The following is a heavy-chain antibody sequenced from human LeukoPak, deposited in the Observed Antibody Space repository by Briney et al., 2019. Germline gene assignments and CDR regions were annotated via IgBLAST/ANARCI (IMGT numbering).Heavy chain of an antibody. V-gene: IGHV3-30-3*01. CDR2: ISYDGSNK. CDR3: ARGGVGATTLTVDY. J-gene: IGHJ4*02. Sequence: GSLRLSCAASGFTFSSYAMHWVRQAPGKGLEWVAVISYDGSNKYYADSVKGRFTISRDNSKNTLYLQMNSLRAEDTAVYYCARGGVGATTLTVDYWGQGTLVTVSS. CDR1: GFTFSSYA. D-gene: IGHD1-26*01.